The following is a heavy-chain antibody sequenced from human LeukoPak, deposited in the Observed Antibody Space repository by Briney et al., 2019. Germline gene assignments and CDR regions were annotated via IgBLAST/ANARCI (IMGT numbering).Heavy chain of an antibody. CDR1: GYTFTGYY. J-gene: IGHJ4*02. Sequence: ASVKVSCKASGYTFTGYYMHWVRQAPGQGPEWMGWINPNSGGTNYAQKFQGRVTMTRDTSISTAYMELSRLRSDDTAVYYCARDLIADYYGSGKDYWGQGTLVTVSS. D-gene: IGHD3-10*01. CDR3: ARDLIADYYGSGKDY. V-gene: IGHV1-2*02. CDR2: INPNSGGT.